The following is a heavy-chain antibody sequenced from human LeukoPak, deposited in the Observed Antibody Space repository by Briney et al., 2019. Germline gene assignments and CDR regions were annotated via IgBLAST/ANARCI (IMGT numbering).Heavy chain of an antibody. CDR3: ARAGRDGYNLFHY. D-gene: IGHD5-24*01. J-gene: IGHJ4*02. CDR2: IYYSGST. V-gene: IGHV4-59*01. CDR1: GASISDYY. Sequence: PSETLSLTCTVSGASISDYYWSWIRQPPEKGLEWIGYIYYSGSTNYNPSLNSRVTISVDTSKNQFSLKLNSVTAADTAVYYCARAGRDGYNLFHYWGQGTLVTVSS.